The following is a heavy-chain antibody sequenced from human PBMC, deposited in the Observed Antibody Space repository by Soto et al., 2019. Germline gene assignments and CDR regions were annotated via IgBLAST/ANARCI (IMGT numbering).Heavy chain of an antibody. CDR3: ARDYSRSYLPHGIFDY. V-gene: IGHV3-48*04. D-gene: IGHD1-26*01. CDR1: GFSFSNYG. CDR2: TTKSGTTT. J-gene: IGHJ4*02. Sequence: PGGSLRLSCVASGFSFSNYGMNWVRQGPGKGLEWISSTTKSGTTTYYADSVKGRFTVSRDNAKNSLYLQMNSLRAEDMAVYYCARDYSRSYLPHGIFDYWGQGTPVTVSS.